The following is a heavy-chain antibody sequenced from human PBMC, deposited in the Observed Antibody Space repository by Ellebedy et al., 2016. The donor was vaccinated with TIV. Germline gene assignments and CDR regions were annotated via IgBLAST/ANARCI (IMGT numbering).Heavy chain of an antibody. V-gene: IGHV4-34*01. CDR1: GGSFSDYY. D-gene: IGHD3-22*01. Sequence: MPSETLSLTCAVYGGSFSDYYWTWIRQPPGKGLEWIGDINHSGSTNYNPSFKSRVIISVDTSKNQFSLQLSSVTAADTAVYYCARKYYYDSSAFYYWGQGTLVTVSS. CDR3: ARKYYYDSSAFYY. CDR2: INHSGST. J-gene: IGHJ4*02.